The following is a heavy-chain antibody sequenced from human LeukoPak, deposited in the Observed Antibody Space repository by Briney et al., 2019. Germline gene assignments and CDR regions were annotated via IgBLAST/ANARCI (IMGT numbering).Heavy chain of an antibody. Sequence: SVKVSCKASGGTFSSYAISWVRQAPGQGLEWMGGIIPIFGTANYAQKFQGRVTITTDEFTSTAYTELSSLRSEDTAVYYCATPRPMYSGSYYDYWGQGTLVTVSS. CDR1: GGTFSSYA. CDR3: ATPRPMYSGSYYDY. CDR2: IIPIFGTA. V-gene: IGHV1-69*05. J-gene: IGHJ4*02. D-gene: IGHD1-26*01.